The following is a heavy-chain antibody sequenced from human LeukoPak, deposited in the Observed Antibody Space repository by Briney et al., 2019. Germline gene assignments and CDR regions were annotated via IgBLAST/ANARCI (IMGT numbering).Heavy chain of an antibody. D-gene: IGHD6-19*01. CDR2: ISSSGSTI. CDR1: GSTFSDYY. Sequence: GSLRLSCAASGSTFSDYYMSWIRQAPGKGLEWVSYISSSGSTIYYADSVKGRFTISRDNAKNSLYLQMNSLRAEDTAVYYCAREGAVAAVFDYWGQGTLVTVSS. V-gene: IGHV3-11*01. J-gene: IGHJ4*02. CDR3: AREGAVAAVFDY.